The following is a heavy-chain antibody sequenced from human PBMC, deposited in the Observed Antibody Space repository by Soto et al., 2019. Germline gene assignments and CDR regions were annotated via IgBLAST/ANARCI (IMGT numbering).Heavy chain of an antibody. D-gene: IGHD3-10*01. J-gene: IGHJ4*02. Sequence: GGSLRLSCETSGFIFSMYWMHWVRQVPGKGPQWVARITDDGSTTYYAASVEGRFTIPRDNAKNALYLQMTSLRADDTAVYYCTRGPRPTSIGTGAFWGQGTLVTVSS. CDR3: TRGPRPTSIGTGAF. V-gene: IGHV3-74*01. CDR2: ITDDGSTT. CDR1: GFIFSMYW.